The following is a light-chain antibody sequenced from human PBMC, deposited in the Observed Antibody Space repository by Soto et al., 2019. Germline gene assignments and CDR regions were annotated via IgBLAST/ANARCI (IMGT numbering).Light chain of an antibody. V-gene: IGKV1-5*03. CDR1: QSIGSW. Sequence: DIQMTQSPSTLSASVGDRVTITCRASQSIGSWLAWYQQKPGKAPKLLIYKASSLESGVPSRFSGSGSGTEFTLTIISLQPDHYATYYCQQYNTYWYTFSQGTKLEIK. CDR3: QQYNTYWYT. J-gene: IGKJ2*01. CDR2: KAS.